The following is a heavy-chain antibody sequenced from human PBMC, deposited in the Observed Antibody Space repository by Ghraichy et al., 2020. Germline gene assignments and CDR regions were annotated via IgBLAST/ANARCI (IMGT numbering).Heavy chain of an antibody. V-gene: IGHV3-66*04. D-gene: IGHD3-22*01. CDR3: ARHPMIVVVEGPDAFDI. J-gene: IGHJ3*02. Sequence: GGSLRLSCAASGFTVSSNYMSWVRQAPGKGLEWVSVIYSGGSTYYADSVKGRFTISRDNSKNTLYLQMNSLRAEDTAVYYCARHPMIVVVEGPDAFDIWGQGTMVTVSS. CDR1: GFTVSSNY. CDR2: IYSGGST.